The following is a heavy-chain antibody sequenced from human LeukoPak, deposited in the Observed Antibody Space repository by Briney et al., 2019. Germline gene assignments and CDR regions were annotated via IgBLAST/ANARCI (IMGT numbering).Heavy chain of an antibody. CDR2: ISGSGGST. CDR1: GFTFSSYG. V-gene: IGHV3-23*01. D-gene: IGHD3-10*01. CDR3: ARDGKHYYGSGSYYNFDY. Sequence: GGSLRLSCAASGFTFSSYGMSWVRQAPGKGLGWVSAISGSGGSTYYADSVKGRFTISRDNFKNTMNLQMNSLRAEDTAVYYCARDGKHYYGSGSYYNFDYWGQGTLVTVSS. J-gene: IGHJ4*02.